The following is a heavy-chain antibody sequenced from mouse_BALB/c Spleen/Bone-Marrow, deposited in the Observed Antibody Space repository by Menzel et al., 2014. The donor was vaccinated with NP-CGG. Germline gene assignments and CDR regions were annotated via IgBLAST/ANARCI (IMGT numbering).Heavy chain of an antibody. V-gene: IGHV1-7*01. Sequence: QVQLQQSGAELAKPGASVKMSCKASGYTFTSYWMHWVKQRPGQGLEWVGYINPSTGYTEYNQKFKDKATLTADKSSSTAYMQLSSLTSEDSAVYYCARGGIYDGYSYWGQGTLVTVSA. D-gene: IGHD2-3*01. J-gene: IGHJ3*01. CDR2: INPSTGYT. CDR3: ARGGIYDGYSY. CDR1: GYTFTSYW.